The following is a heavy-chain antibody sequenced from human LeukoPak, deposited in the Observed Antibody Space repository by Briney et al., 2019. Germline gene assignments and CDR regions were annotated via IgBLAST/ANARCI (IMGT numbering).Heavy chain of an antibody. CDR1: GGSISSGGYY. D-gene: IGHD4-23*01. V-gene: IGHV4-31*03. CDR3: ACGGNNWYNWFDP. Sequence: SSETLSLTCTVSGGSISSGGYYWSWIRQHPEKGLEWIGYIHYSGSTYYHPSLKSRVSMSVDTSRNQFSLKLNSVTAADTAVYYCACGGNNWYNWFDPWGQGTLVTVSS. J-gene: IGHJ5*02. CDR2: IHYSGST.